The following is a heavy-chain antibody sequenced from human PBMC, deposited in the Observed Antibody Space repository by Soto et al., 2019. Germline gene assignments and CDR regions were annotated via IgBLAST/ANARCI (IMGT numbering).Heavy chain of an antibody. CDR1: GFTFSSYS. CDR2: ISSSSSYI. CDR3: AREYYYDSSGYYGYYYGMDV. J-gene: IGHJ6*02. Sequence: EVQLVESGGGLVKPGGSLRLSCAASGFTFSSYSMNWVRQAPGKGLEWVSSISSSSSYIYYADSVKGRFTISRDNAKNSLYLKMNSLRAEDTAVYYCAREYYYDSSGYYGYYYGMDVWGQGTTVTVSS. V-gene: IGHV3-21*01. D-gene: IGHD3-22*01.